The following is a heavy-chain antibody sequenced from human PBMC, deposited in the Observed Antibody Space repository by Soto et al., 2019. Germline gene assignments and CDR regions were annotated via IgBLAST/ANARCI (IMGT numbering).Heavy chain of an antibody. CDR1: GGSISNYY. J-gene: IGHJ2*01. V-gene: IGHV4-59*01. D-gene: IGHD6-13*01. Sequence: QVQLQESGPGLVKPSETLSLTCTVSGGSISNYYWSWIRQSPGMGLEWIGYIYSSGSANYNPSLKRRIIISVDTSKNQFSLKLNSVTAADMAVYFCARGGSSWTGAWYFDLWGRGTLVTVSS. CDR2: IYSSGSA. CDR3: ARGGSSWTGAWYFDL.